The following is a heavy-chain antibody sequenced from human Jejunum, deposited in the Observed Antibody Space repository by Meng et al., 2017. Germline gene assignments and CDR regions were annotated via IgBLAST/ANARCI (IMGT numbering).Heavy chain of an antibody. D-gene: IGHD5-12*01. CDR1: KKSASTLG. CDR2: MGSYNANT. J-gene: IGHJ5*02. Sequence: LVRDVTEGVKARDSGQSCRMSSKKSASTLGSHWVRQVSRQARQGLGWMGSYNANTNCALNLQDLLTMPTETSESTAYIELRGLSSHNTAVYFCARDTRGSDFNWFDHWGQGTLVTVSS. CDR3: ARDTRGSDFNWFDH. V-gene: IGHV1-18*01.